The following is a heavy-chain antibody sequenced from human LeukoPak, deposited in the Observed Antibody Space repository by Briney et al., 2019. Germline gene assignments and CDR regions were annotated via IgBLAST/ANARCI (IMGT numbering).Heavy chain of an antibody. V-gene: IGHV3-9*01. CDR3: AKDAKNYCSSTSCYYFDY. CDR2: XXXXSGSI. J-gene: IGHJ4*02. CDR1: XXTFDDYA. Sequence: GRSLRLSCAASXXTFDDYAMHWVRQXXXXXXXXXXGXXXXSGSIGYADSVKGRFTISRDNAKNSLYLQMNSLRAEDTALYYCAKDAKNYCSSTSCYYFDYWGQGTLVTVSS. D-gene: IGHD2-2*01.